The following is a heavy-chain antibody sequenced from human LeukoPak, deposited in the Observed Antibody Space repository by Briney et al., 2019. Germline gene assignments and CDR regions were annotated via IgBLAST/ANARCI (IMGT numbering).Heavy chain of an antibody. D-gene: IGHD2-2*01. J-gene: IGHJ4*02. CDR3: ARGDQAFDY. CDR2: SYYRSKWSN. V-gene: IGHV6-1*01. CDR1: GDSVSSNTAV. Sequence: SQTLSLTCAISGDSVSSNTAVWNWIRQSPSRGLEWLGRSYYRSKWSNNYAVSVKSRIIINPDTSENQFSLQLNSMTPEDTAVYYCARGDQAFDYWGQGTLVTVSS.